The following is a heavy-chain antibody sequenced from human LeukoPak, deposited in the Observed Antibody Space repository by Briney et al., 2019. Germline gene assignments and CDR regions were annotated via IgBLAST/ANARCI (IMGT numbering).Heavy chain of an antibody. CDR3: GRIRGYDFWSRGAFDI. D-gene: IGHD3-3*01. Sequence: GESLKISCKGSGYSFEMYWTGWVRQMPGKGLEWMGVIYPGDSQTAYSPSFQGQVTISADKSISTAYLQWRSLKASDTAIYYCGRIRGYDFWSRGAFDIWGQGTMVTVSS. CDR2: IYPGDSQT. V-gene: IGHV5-51*01. J-gene: IGHJ3*02. CDR1: GYSFEMYW.